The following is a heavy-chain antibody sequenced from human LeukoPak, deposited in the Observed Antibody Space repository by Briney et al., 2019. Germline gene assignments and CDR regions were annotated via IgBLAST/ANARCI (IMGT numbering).Heavy chain of an antibody. CDR2: ISYDGSNK. Sequence: PGGSLGLSCAASGFTFSSYAMHWVRQAPGKGLEWVAVISYDGSNKYYADSVKGRFTISRDNSKNTLYLQMNSLRAEDTAVYYCARDGGGSGGSYQGYWGQGTLVTVSS. V-gene: IGHV3-30-3*01. D-gene: IGHD1-26*01. J-gene: IGHJ4*02. CDR3: ARDGGGSGGSYQGY. CDR1: GFTFSSYA.